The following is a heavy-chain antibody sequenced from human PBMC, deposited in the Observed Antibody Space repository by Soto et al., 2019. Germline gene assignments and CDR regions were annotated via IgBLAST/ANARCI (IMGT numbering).Heavy chain of an antibody. CDR2: IIPILGIA. Sequence: SWGRMTPGQGLEWMGRIIPILGIANYAQKFQGRVTITADKSTSTAYMELSSLRSEDTAVYYCTRVRLGSSRSSDYWGQGILVTVSS. J-gene: IGHJ4*02. D-gene: IGHD6-19*01. CDR3: TRVRLGSSRSSDY. V-gene: IGHV1-69*04.